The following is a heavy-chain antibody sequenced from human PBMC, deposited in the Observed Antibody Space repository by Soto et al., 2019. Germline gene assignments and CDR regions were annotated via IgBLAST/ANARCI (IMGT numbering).Heavy chain of an antibody. CDR2: INPSGDSR. CDR3: ARDNSQNYGTPAASSWLHP. D-gene: IGHD2-15*01. V-gene: IGHV1-46*01. CDR1: GFSFSDYF. J-gene: IGHJ5*02. Sequence: ASVKVSCKASGFSFSDYFMHWVRQAPGQGLEWMGIINPSGDSRNYAQKFQGRVTITRDTSTSTVYMDLSSLRYEDTAVYYCARDNSQNYGTPAASSWLHPLGQGTPVTVSS.